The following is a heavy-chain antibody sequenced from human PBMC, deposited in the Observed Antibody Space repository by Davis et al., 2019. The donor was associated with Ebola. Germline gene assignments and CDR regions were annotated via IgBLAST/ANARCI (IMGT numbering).Heavy chain of an antibody. J-gene: IGHJ3*02. V-gene: IGHV5-51*01. CDR1: GYRFTSYW. D-gene: IGHD1-20*01. CDR3: ASLRRTITGMDDAFDI. Sequence: GESLKISCEGSGYRFTSYWIAWVRQMPGKGLEWMGIIYPGDSDTRYSPSFRGQVTISADKSIRTAYLQWSALKASDTAMYYCASLRRTITGMDDAFDIWGQGTMVTVSS. CDR2: IYPGDSDT.